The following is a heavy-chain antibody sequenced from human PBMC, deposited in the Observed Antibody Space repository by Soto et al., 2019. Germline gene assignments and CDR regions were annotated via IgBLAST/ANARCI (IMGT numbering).Heavy chain of an antibody. J-gene: IGHJ4*02. CDR3: ARDRGYGTPFDY. V-gene: IGHV3-74*03. D-gene: IGHD5-12*01. CDR2: INNDGSST. CDR1: GFTFITYW. Sequence: GGSLRLSCAASGFTFITYWIHWVRQAPGKGPVWVSRINNDGSSTMYADSVKGRFTIPRDNAKNTLYLQMNSLRAEDTAVYYCARDRGYGTPFDYWGQGTLVTVSS.